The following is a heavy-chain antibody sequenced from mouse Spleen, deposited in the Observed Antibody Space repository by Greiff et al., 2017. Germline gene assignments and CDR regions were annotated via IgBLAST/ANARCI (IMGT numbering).Heavy chain of an antibody. D-gene: IGHD2-3*01. Sequence: QVQLQQPGAELVKPGASVKMSCKASGYTFTSYWITWVKQRPGQGLEWIGDIYPGSGSTNYNEKFKSKATLSVDTSSSTAYMQLSSLTSEDSAVYYCAREGDGYYRAWFAYWGQGTLVTVSA. CDR1: GYTFTSYW. V-gene: IGHV1-55*01. J-gene: IGHJ3*01. CDR2: IYPGSGST. CDR3: AREGDGYYRAWFAY.